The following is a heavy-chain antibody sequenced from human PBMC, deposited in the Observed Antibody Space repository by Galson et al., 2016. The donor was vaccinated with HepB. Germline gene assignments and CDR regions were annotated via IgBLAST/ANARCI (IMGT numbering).Heavy chain of an antibody. CDR3: ARDRGPETTMPIFDH. D-gene: IGHD4-17*01. V-gene: IGHV3-11*01. CDR2: IAGGSTTV. J-gene: IGHJ4*02. CDR1: GFIFGDYY. Sequence: SLRLSCAASGFIFGDYYMSWIRQAPGKGLEWISYIAGGSTTVYHADSVKGRFTVSRDNAKRTLFLQMDSLRVDDTAMYFCARDRGPETTMPIFDHWGQGVLVTVSS.